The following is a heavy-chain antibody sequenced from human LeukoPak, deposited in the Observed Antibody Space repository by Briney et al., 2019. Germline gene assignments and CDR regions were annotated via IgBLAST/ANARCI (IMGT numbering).Heavy chain of an antibody. J-gene: IGHJ4*02. Sequence: PGGSLRLSCAASGFTFSDYYMSWIRQAPGKELEWVSYISSSGSTIYYADSVKGRFTISRDNAKNSLYLQMNSLRAEDTAVYYCARDAVTMVRGVNYWGQGTLVTVSS. CDR3: ARDAVTMVRGVNY. D-gene: IGHD3-10*01. V-gene: IGHV3-11*01. CDR1: GFTFSDYY. CDR2: ISSSGSTI.